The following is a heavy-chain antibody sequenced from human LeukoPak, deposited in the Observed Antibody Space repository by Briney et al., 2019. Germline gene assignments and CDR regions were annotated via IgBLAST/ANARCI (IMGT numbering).Heavy chain of an antibody. D-gene: IGHD6-19*01. CDR3: ARYPGIAVAGPPDY. Sequence: SETLSLTCAVYGGSFSGYYWSWIRQPPGKGLEWIGEINHSGSTNYNPSLKSRVTISVDTSKNQFSLKLSSVTAADTAVYYCARYPGIAVAGPPDYWGQGTLVTVSS. V-gene: IGHV4-34*01. CDR1: GGSFSGYY. CDR2: INHSGST. J-gene: IGHJ4*02.